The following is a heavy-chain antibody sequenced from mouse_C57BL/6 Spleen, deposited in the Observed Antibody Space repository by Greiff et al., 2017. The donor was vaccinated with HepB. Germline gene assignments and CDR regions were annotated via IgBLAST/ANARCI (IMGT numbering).Heavy chain of an antibody. CDR2: INPSTGGT. J-gene: IGHJ4*01. D-gene: IGHD1-1*01. V-gene: IGHV1-42*01. CDR1: GYSFTGYY. CDR3: AMRRYGSSYAMDY. Sequence: EVQLQESGPELVKPGASVKISCKASGYSFTGYYMNWVKQSPEKSLEWIGEINPSTGGTTYNQKFKAKATLTVDKSSSTAYMQLKSLTSEDSAVYYCAMRRYGSSYAMDYWGQGTSVTVSS.